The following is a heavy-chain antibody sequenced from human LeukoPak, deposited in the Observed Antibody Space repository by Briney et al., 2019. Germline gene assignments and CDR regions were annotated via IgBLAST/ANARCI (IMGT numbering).Heavy chain of an antibody. V-gene: IGHV3-9*01. Sequence: GGSLRLSCAASGFTFDDYAMHWVRQAPGKGLEWVSGLSWNSGNIGYADSVKGRFTVSRDNAKDSLYLQMNSLRAEDTAVYYCARALTTLTYEGYWGQGTLVTVSS. J-gene: IGHJ4*02. CDR1: GFTFDDYA. CDR3: ARALTTLTYEGY. CDR2: LSWNSGNI. D-gene: IGHD1-1*01.